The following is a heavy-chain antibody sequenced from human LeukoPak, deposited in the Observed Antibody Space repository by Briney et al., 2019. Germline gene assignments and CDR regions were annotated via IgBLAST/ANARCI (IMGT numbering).Heavy chain of an antibody. J-gene: IGHJ4*02. D-gene: IGHD2-2*01. Sequence: GGSRRLSCAASGFTFSDYYMSWIRQAPGKGLEWVSYISSSGTTIYYADSVKGRFTISRDNAKNSLYLQMNSLRAEDTAVYYCARDPSEYCRSSTCYGYFDYWGQGTLVTVSS. CDR1: GFTFSDYY. CDR2: ISSSGTTI. V-gene: IGHV3-11*04. CDR3: ARDPSEYCRSSTCYGYFDY.